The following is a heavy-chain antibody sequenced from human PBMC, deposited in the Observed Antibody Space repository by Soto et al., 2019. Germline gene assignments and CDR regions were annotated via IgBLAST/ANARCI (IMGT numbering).Heavy chain of an antibody. J-gene: IGHJ6*02. CDR1: GVTISSYG. CDR2: ISYDGSNK. Sequence: FLRLSCGASGVTISSYGMHRVRKAPGKGLEGVAVISYDGSNKYYADSVKGRFTISRDNSKNTLYLQMNSLRAEDTAVYYCAKDLTIYDFRPGGMDVWGHGTTVTVSS. CDR3: AKDLTIYDFRPGGMDV. D-gene: IGHD3-3*01. V-gene: IGHV3-30*18.